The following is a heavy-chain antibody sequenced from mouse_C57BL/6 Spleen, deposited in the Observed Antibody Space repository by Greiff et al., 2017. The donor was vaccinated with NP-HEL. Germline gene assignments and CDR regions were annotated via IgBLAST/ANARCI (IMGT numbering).Heavy chain of an antibody. D-gene: IGHD2-3*01. CDR1: GYTFTSYG. CDR3: ARLKGDDGYPYAMDY. V-gene: IGHV1-81*01. CDR2: IYPRSGNT. Sequence: VQLKQSGAELARPGASVKLSCKASGYTFTSYGISWVKQRTGQGLEWIGEIYPRSGNTYYNEKFKGKATLTADKSSSTAYMELRSLTSEDSAVYFCARLKGDDGYPYAMDYWGQGTSVTVSS. J-gene: IGHJ4*01.